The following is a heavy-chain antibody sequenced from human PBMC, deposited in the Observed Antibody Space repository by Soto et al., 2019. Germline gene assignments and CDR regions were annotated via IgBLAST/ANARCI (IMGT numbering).Heavy chain of an antibody. Sequence: ASVKVSCKASGGTFSSYAISWVRQAPGQGLEWMGGIIPIFGTANYAQKFQGRVTITADKSTSTAYMELSSLRSEDTAVYYCARAHTSIHDYYDSSGAFDIWGQGTMVTVSS. CDR2: IIPIFGTA. CDR3: ARAHTSIHDYYDSSGAFDI. D-gene: IGHD3-22*01. V-gene: IGHV1-69*06. CDR1: GGTFSSYA. J-gene: IGHJ3*02.